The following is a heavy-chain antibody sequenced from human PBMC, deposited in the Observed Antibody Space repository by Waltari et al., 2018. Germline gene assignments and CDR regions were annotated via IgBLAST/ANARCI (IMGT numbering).Heavy chain of an antibody. CDR3: ARPYYDFWSGPQALNY. V-gene: IGHV1-2*02. CDR1: GYTFTGYY. CDR2: INPNSGGT. Sequence: QVQLVQSGAEVKKPGASVKVSCKASGYTFTGYYMHWVRQAPGQWLEWMGWINPNSGGTNYAQKFQGRVTMTRDTSISTAYMELSRLRSDDTAVYYCARPYYDFWSGPQALNYWGQGTLVTVSS. D-gene: IGHD3-3*01. J-gene: IGHJ4*02.